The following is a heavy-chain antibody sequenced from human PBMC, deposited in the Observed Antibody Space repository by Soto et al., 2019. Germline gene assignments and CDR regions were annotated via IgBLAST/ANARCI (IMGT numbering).Heavy chain of an antibody. D-gene: IGHD3-10*01. CDR2: ISPYNGNT. CDR1: VYTFTTYG. Sequence: QVQLVQSGAEVKKPGASVKVSFKTSVYTFTTYGISWVRQAPGQGLEWMGWISPYNGNTKYAQKLQGRVTMTADTSTSTAYMDLRSLTSDDTAVYYCTIGWFGEFVYYFAYWSQGTLVTVSS. CDR3: TIGWFGEFVYYFAY. V-gene: IGHV1-18*01. J-gene: IGHJ4*02.